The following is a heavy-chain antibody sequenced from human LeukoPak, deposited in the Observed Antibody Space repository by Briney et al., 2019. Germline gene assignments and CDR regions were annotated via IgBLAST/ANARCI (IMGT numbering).Heavy chain of an antibody. CDR3: AHRPGGDGYNFFDY. Sequence: ESGPTLGDPTPPLTLTCTFSGFSLRTSGVGVGWIRQPPVKALEWLALIYWNDDKRYSPSLKSRLTITKGTSKNQVVLTMTNMDPVDTATYYCAHRPGGDGYNFFDYWGQGTLVTVSS. D-gene: IGHD5-24*01. V-gene: IGHV2-5*01. CDR1: GFSLRTSGVG. CDR2: IYWNDDK. J-gene: IGHJ4*02.